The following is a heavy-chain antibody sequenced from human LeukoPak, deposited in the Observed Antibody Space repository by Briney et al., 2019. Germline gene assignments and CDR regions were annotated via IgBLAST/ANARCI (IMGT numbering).Heavy chain of an antibody. J-gene: IGHJ4*02. CDR3: ARDRIAARPTD. CDR2: IIPIFGTA. D-gene: IGHD6-6*01. Sequence: GASVKVSCKASGGTFSSYAISWVRQAPGQGLEWMGGIIPIFGTANYAQKFQGRVTMTRNTSISTAYMELSSLRSEDTAVYYCARDRIAARPTDWGQGTLVTVSS. V-gene: IGHV1-69*05. CDR1: GGTFSSYA.